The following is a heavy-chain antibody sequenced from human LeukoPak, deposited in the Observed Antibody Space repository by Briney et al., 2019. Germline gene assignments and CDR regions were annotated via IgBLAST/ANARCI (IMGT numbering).Heavy chain of an antibody. V-gene: IGHV3-23*01. D-gene: IGHD2-2*01. Sequence: GGSLRLSCAASGFTLSSYAMSWVRQAPGKGLEWVSAISGSGGSTYYTDSVKGRFTISRDNSKNTLYLQMNSLRGEDTAVYYCARTIVVVPADNWFDPWGQGTLVTVSS. J-gene: IGHJ5*02. CDR1: GFTLSSYA. CDR3: ARTIVVVPADNWFDP. CDR2: ISGSGGST.